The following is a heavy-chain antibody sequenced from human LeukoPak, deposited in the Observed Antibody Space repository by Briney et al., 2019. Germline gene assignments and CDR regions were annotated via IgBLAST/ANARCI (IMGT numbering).Heavy chain of an antibody. Sequence: GASVKVSCEASGYTFTSYGISWVRQAPGQGLEWMGWINTYNGNTHYAQKLQGRVTMTTDTATSTAYMELRSLRSDDTAAYYCARDAPGLAYYYGLDVWGQGTTVTVSS. J-gene: IGHJ6*02. CDR2: INTYNGNT. V-gene: IGHV1-18*01. CDR1: GYTFTSYG. D-gene: IGHD3-10*01. CDR3: ARDAPGLAYYYGLDV.